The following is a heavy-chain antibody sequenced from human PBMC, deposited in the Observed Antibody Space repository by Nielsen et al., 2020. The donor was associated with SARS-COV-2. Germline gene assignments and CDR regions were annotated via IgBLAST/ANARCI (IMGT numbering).Heavy chain of an antibody. D-gene: IGHD3-16*01. J-gene: IGHJ6*02. CDR1: GGSISSYY. Sequence: SETLSLTCTVSGGSISSYYWSWIRQPPGKGLEWIGYIYYSGSTNYNPSLKSRVTISVDTSKNQFSLKLSSVTAADTAVYYCARHEGEESYNYYYYGMDVWGQGTTVTVSS. V-gene: IGHV4-59*08. CDR3: ARHEGEESYNYYYYGMDV. CDR2: IYYSGST.